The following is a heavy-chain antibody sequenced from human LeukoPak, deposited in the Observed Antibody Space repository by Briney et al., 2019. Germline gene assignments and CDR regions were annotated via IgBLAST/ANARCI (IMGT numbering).Heavy chain of an antibody. CDR3: AREIVPRSTWFDP. J-gene: IGHJ5*02. CDR2: INHSGST. CDR1: GGSFSGYY. Sequence: PSETLSLTCAVYGGSFSGYYWSWIRQPPGKGLEWIGEINHSGSTNYNPSLKSRVTISVDTSKNQFSLKLSSVPAADTAVYYCAREIVPRSTWFDPWGQGTLVTVPS. V-gene: IGHV4-34*01. D-gene: IGHD2-8*01.